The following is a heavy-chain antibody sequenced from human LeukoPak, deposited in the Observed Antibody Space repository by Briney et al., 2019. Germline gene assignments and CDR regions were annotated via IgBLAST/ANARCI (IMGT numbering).Heavy chain of an antibody. D-gene: IGHD2-15*01. CDR1: GFTFSSYS. V-gene: IGHV3-21*01. CDR3: AREYCSGGSWYSYYYYGMDV. Sequence: GGSLRLSCAASGFTFSSYSMNWVRQAPGKGLEWVSSISSSSSYIYYADSVKGRFTISRDNAKNSLYLQMNSLRAEDTAVYYCAREYCSGGSWYSYYYYGMDVWGKGTTVTVSS. CDR2: ISSSSSYI. J-gene: IGHJ6*04.